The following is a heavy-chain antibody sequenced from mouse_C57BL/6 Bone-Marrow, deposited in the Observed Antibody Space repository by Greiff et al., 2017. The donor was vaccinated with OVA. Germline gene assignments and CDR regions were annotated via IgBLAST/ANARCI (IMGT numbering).Heavy chain of an antibody. J-gene: IGHJ2*01. CDR3: VRETGYYGSSHFDY. V-gene: IGHV10-3*01. CDR1: GFTFNTSA. D-gene: IGHD1-1*01. Sequence: EVKLVESGGGLVQPKGSLKLSCAASGFTFNTSAMHWVRQAPGKGLEWVARIRSKSSNYATYYADSVKDRFTISRDDSQSMLYLQMNNLKTEDTAMYYCVRETGYYGSSHFDYWGQGTTLTVSS. CDR2: IRSKSSNYAT.